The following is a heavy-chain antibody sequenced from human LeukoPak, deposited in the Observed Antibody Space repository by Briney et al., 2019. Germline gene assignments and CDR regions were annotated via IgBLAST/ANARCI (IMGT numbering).Heavy chain of an antibody. Sequence: GASVKVSCKASGYTFTGYYMHWVRQAPGQGLEWMGWINTNTGNPTYAQGFTGRFVFSLDTSVSTAYLQISSLKAEDTAVYYCARDPQPRVAGTSDDYWGQGTLVTVSS. CDR2: INTNTGNP. CDR3: ARDPQPRVAGTSDDY. D-gene: IGHD6-19*01. V-gene: IGHV7-4-1*02. CDR1: GYTFTGYY. J-gene: IGHJ4*02.